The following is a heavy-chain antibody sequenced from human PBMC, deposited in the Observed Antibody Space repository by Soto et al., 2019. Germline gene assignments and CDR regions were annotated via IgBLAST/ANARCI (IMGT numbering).Heavy chain of an antibody. J-gene: IGHJ4*02. CDR2: IIPILGIA. CDR1: GGTFSSYT. V-gene: IGHV1-69*04. D-gene: IGHD6-13*01. CDR3: AREGSSSWYYVDY. Sequence: SVKVSCKASGGTFSSYTISWVRQAPGQGLEWMGRIIPILGIANYAQKFQGRVTITADKSTSTAYMELSSLRSEDTAVYYCAREGSSSWYYVDYWGQGTLVTVSS.